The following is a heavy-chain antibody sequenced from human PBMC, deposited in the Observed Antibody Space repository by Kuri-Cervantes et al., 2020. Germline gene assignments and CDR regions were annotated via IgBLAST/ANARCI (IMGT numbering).Heavy chain of an antibody. V-gene: IGHV3-33*01. D-gene: IGHD1-26*01. J-gene: IGHJ6*02. CDR3: ARAVVDSGSYYLHYYYGMDV. CDR2: IWYDGSNK. Sequence: GGSLRLSCAASGFTLSSYGMHWVRQAPGKGLEWVAVIWYDGSNKYYADSVKGRFTISRDNSKNTLYLQMNSLRAEDTAVYYCARAVVDSGSYYLHYYYGMDVWGQGTTVTVSS. CDR1: GFTLSSYG.